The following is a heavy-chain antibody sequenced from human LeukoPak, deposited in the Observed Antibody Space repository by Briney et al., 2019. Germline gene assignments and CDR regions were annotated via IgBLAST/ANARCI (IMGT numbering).Heavy chain of an antibody. CDR3: ARACSSTTCYGAFDM. CDR1: GGSISSADYN. Sequence: SSQTLSLTCTVSGGSISSADYNWSWIRQPPGKGLEWIGYIYYSGSTYYNPSLKGRVTISVDTSKNQFSLKLSSVTAADTAVYYCARACSSTTCYGAFDMWGQGTMVTVSS. V-gene: IGHV4-30-4*08. J-gene: IGHJ3*02. D-gene: IGHD2-2*01. CDR2: IYYSGST.